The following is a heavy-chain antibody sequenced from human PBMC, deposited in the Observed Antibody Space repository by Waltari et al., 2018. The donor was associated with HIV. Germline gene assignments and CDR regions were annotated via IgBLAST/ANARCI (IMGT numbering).Heavy chain of an antibody. J-gene: IGHJ3*02. V-gene: IGHV3-48*03. D-gene: IGHD3-10*01. Sequence: EVQVVESGGGLVQPGGSLRLSCAASGFTFSSYEMNWVRQAPEKGLEWVSYISSSGSTIYFADSVKGRFTMSRDNAKNSLYLRMNSLRAEDTAVYYCARAFMIRGTGAFDIWGQGTMVTVSS. CDR1: GFTFSSYE. CDR3: ARAFMIRGTGAFDI. CDR2: ISSSGSTI.